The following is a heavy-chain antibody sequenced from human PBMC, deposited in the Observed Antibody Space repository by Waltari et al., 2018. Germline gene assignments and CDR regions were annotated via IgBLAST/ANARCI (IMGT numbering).Heavy chain of an antibody. V-gene: IGHV1-2*02. CDR3: SRVPLLLPGPNYFDH. CDR2: SNPNNCGT. CDR1: GYTFTGYF. J-gene: IGHJ4*02. Sequence: QVQLVQSGTEVKKPGASVKVSCKASGYTFTGYFIHWVRQAPGSGLEWRGWSNPNNCGTYPAQKFQGRLAMTSDTAISTAYMVVSNLSSDDTATYYCSRVPLLLPGPNYFDHWGQGSLVTVSS.